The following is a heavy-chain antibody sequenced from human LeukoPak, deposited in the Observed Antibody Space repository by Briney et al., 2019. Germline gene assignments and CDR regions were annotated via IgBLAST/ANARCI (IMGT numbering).Heavy chain of an antibody. CDR3: ARDLAWGAFDY. V-gene: IGHV3-74*01. Sequence: PGGSLRLSCAASGFTFTNYRMHWVRQVPGKGLVWVSVINSDGSTTNYADSVKGRFAISRDNAKNTLYLQMNSLRVEDTAVYYCARDLAWGAFDYWGQGTLVTVSS. CDR2: INSDGSTT. CDR1: GFTFTNYR. J-gene: IGHJ4*02. D-gene: IGHD7-27*01.